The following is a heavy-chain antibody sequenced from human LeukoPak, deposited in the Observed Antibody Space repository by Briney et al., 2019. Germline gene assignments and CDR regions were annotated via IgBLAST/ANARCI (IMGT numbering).Heavy chain of an antibody. CDR1: GYTFTSYG. J-gene: IGHJ4*02. D-gene: IGHD3-10*01. CDR3: ARGGYYGSGSYLIPFDY. V-gene: IGHV1-18*01. CDR2: ISAYNGNT. Sequence: ASVKVSCKASGYTFTSYGISWVRQAPGQGLEWMGWISAYNGNTNYAQKLQGRVTMTTDTSTSTAYMELRSLRSDDTAVCYCARGGYYGSGSYLIPFDYWGQGTLVTVSS.